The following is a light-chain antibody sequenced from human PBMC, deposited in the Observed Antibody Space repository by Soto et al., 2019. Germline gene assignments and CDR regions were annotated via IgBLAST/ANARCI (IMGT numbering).Light chain of an antibody. CDR2: GAS. CDR3: QQYNSWLWT. V-gene: IGKV1-12*01. CDR1: QGISTW. J-gene: IGKJ1*01. Sequence: DIQMTQSPSSVSASVGDRVTITCRASQGISTWLAWYQQKPGKAPKLLIYGASSLQSGVPSRFSGSGSGTDFTLIISSLQSEDSAVYYCQQYNSWLWTFGQGTKVEIK.